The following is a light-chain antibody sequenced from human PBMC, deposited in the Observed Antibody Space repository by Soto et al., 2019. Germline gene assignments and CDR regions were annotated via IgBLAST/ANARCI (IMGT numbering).Light chain of an antibody. CDR2: WAS. CDR1: QSVLYSSNNKNY. V-gene: IGKV4-1*01. Sequence: DIVMTQSPESLAVSLGERATINCKSSQSVLYSSNNKNYLAWYQQKPGQPPKLLIYWASTRESGVPDRFSGSGFGKDFTLTISRLQAEDVAVYYCHQYYTTPWTFGQGTKVEIK. J-gene: IGKJ1*01. CDR3: HQYYTTPWT.